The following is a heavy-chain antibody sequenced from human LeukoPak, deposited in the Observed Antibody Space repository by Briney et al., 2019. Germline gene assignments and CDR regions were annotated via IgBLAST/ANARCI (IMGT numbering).Heavy chain of an antibody. J-gene: IGHJ4*02. CDR2: IYYSGST. CDR1: GGSISSYY. CDR3: ARGYSSGWYDY. D-gene: IGHD6-19*01. V-gene: IGHV4-59*01. Sequence: SETLSLTCTVSGGSISSYYWSWIRQPPGKGLEWIGYIYYSGSTNYNPSLMSRVTISVDTSKNQFSLKLSSVTAADTAVYYCARGYSSGWYDYWGQGTLVTVSS.